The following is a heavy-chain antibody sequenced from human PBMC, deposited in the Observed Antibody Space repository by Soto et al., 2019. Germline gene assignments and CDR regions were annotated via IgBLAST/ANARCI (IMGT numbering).Heavy chain of an antibody. CDR3: AGDQTTYYYDSSGSTYIDY. CDR2: ISAYNGNT. J-gene: IGHJ4*02. Sequence: ASVKASCEASGCTFTRYGISWVRQAPGQGLEWMGWISAYNGNTNYAQKLQGRVTMTTDTSTSTAYMELRSLRSDDTAVYYCAGDQTTYYYDSSGSTYIDYWGQGTLVTVSS. CDR1: GCTFTRYG. V-gene: IGHV1-18*01. D-gene: IGHD3-22*01.